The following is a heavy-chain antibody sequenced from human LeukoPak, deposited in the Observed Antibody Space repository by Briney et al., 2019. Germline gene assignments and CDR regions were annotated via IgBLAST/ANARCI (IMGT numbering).Heavy chain of an antibody. D-gene: IGHD1-26*01. Sequence: GGSLRLSCAASGFTVSSNYMSWVRQAPGKGLEWVSVIYSGGSTYYADSVKGRFTISRDDSKNTLYLQMNSLRADDTAVYYCAKDLGRYRNNFFDYWGQGNLVTVSS. CDR2: IYSGGST. CDR1: GFTVSSNY. CDR3: AKDLGRYRNNFFDY. J-gene: IGHJ4*02. V-gene: IGHV3-53*01.